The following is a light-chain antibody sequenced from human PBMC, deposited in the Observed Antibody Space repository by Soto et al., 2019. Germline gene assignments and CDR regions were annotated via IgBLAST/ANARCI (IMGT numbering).Light chain of an antibody. Sequence: EIVLTQSPGTLSLSPGERATLSCSASQSVSSSYLAWYQQKPGQAPRLRIYGASSRATGIPGRFSGSGSGTDFTLTISRLEPEDFAVYYCQQYDSSPLTFGGGTKVEIK. CDR2: GAS. J-gene: IGKJ4*01. CDR1: QSVSSSY. CDR3: QQYDSSPLT. V-gene: IGKV3-20*01.